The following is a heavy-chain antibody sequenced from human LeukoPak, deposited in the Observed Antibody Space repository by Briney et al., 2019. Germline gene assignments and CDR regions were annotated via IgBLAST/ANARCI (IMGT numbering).Heavy chain of an antibody. Sequence: GESLKISCKGSGYSFTSYRIGWVRQMPGKGLGWVGIIYPGDSDTRYSPSFQGQVTISADKSISTAYLQWSSLKASDAAMYYCARPSGLLATRRAFDIWGQGTMVTVSS. CDR3: ARPSGLLATRRAFDI. CDR1: GYSFTSYR. D-gene: IGHD2-15*01. J-gene: IGHJ3*02. V-gene: IGHV5-51*01. CDR2: IYPGDSDT.